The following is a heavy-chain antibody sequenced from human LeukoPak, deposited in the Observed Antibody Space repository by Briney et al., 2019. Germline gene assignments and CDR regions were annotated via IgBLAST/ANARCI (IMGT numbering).Heavy chain of an antibody. D-gene: IGHD4-23*01. CDR1: GGSISSGNYY. V-gene: IGHV4-61*10. CDR3: ARVSGGNPDY. J-gene: IGHJ4*02. Sequence: PSETLSLTCTVSGGSISSGNYYWRWIRLPAGKGLEWIGYIYYSGSTNYNPSLKSRVTISVDTSKNPFSLKLSSVTAADTAVYYCARVSGGNPDYWGQGTLVTVSS. CDR2: IYYSGST.